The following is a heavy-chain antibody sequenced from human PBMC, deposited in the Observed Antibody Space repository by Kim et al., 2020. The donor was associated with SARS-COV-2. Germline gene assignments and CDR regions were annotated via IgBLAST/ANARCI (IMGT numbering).Heavy chain of an antibody. CDR2: IIPVFGTV. CDR1: GDNFNIYV. D-gene: IGHD1-1*01. Sequence: SVKVSCKASGDNFNIYVIAWVRQAPGHGLEWMGDIIPVFGTVNYAPKFQGRVTITADESTDTAYMELSSLKSDDTAVYYCAREWQLALAHWGQGSLATV. J-gene: IGHJ1*01. CDR3: AREWQLALAH. V-gene: IGHV1-69*13.